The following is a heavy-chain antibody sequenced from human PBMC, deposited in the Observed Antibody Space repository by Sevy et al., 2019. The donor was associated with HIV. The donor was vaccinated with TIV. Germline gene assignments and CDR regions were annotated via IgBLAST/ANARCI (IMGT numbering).Heavy chain of an antibody. Sequence: GGSLRLSCAASGFTFSSYWMSWVRQAPGKGLEWVANIKQDGSEKYYVDSVKGRFTISRDNAKNSLYLQMNSLRAEDTSVYFCARGMGTPYYDDSSCYYYLDYWGQGTLVTVSS. CDR2: IKQDGSEK. V-gene: IGHV3-7*04. D-gene: IGHD3-22*01. CDR3: ARGMGTPYYDDSSCYYYLDY. CDR1: GFTFSSYW. J-gene: IGHJ4*02.